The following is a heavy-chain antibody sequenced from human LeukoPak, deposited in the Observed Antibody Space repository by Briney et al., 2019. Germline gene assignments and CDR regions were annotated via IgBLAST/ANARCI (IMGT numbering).Heavy chain of an antibody. CDR2: ISSSGSSI. CDR1: GFTFSDYY. Sequence: GGSLRLSCAASGFTFSDYYMSWIRQAPGKGLEWVSYISSSGSSIYYADSVKGRFTFSRDNAKNSLYLQMNSLRAEDTAVYYCARGPRNWYFDLWGRGTLVTVSS. J-gene: IGHJ2*01. CDR3: ARGPRNWYFDL. V-gene: IGHV3-11*04.